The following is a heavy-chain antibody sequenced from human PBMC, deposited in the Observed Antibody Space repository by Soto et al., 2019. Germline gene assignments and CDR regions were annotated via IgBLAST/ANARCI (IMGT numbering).Heavy chain of an antibody. CDR2: IYHSGST. CDR3: ARVGNYYDSSGYYGYFQH. J-gene: IGHJ1*01. CDR1: GGSISSGGYS. Sequence: QLQLQESGSGLVKPSQTLSLTCAVSGGSISSGGYSWSWIRQPPGKGLEWIGYIYHSGSTYYNPSLKSRVTISVDRSKNQFSLKLSSVTAADTAVYYCARVGNYYDSSGYYGYFQHWGQGTLVTVSS. V-gene: IGHV4-30-2*01. D-gene: IGHD3-22*01.